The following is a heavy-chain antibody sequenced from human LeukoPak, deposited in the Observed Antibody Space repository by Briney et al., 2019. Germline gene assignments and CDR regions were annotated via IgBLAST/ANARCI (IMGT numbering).Heavy chain of an antibody. CDR2: ISWDGGST. J-gene: IGHJ6*04. V-gene: IGHV3-43D*04. Sequence: GGSLRLSCAASGFTFDDYAMHWVRQAPGKGLEWVSLISWDGGSTYYADSVKGRLTISRDNSKNSLYLQMNSLRAEDTALYYCAKGRVYYYYGMDVWGKGTTVTVSS. CDR3: AKGRVYYYYGMDV. CDR1: GFTFDDYA.